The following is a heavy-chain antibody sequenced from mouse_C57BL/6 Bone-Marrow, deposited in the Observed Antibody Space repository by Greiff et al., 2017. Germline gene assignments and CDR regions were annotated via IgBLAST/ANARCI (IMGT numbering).Heavy chain of an antibody. CDR2: IDPENGDT. J-gene: IGHJ3*01. D-gene: IGHD4-1*01. CDR1: GFNIKDDY. Sequence: EVKLMESGAELVRPGASVKLSCTASGFNIKDDYMHWVKQRPEQGLEWIGWIDPENGDTEYASKFQGKATITADTSSNTAYLQLSSLTSEDTAVYYCTKGGLNWDRFAYWGQGTLVTVSA. V-gene: IGHV14-4*01. CDR3: TKGGLNWDRFAY.